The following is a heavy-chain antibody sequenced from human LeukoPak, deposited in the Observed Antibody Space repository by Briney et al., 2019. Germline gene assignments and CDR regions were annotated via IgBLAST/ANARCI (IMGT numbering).Heavy chain of an antibody. Sequence: SETLSLTCTVSGGSLRSGSFYWNWIRPPPRKGLEWIGDMHSSGSTSYNPSLKSRVTISVDTSNNQFPLKLSSATAADTAVYFCARSLDCSCPNCYALAKYHYDMDVWGQGTTVTVSS. D-gene: IGHD2-2*01. CDR2: MHSSGST. CDR3: ARSLDCSCPNCYALAKYHYDMDV. J-gene: IGHJ6*02. CDR1: GGSLRSGSFY. V-gene: IGHV4-61*01.